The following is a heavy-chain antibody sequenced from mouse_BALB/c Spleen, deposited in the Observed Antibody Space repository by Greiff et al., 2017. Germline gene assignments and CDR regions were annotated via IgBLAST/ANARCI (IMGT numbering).Heavy chain of an antibody. CDR3: NRGGSSYLDY. CDR2: IDPENGDT. D-gene: IGHD1-1*01. CDR1: GFNIKDYY. Sequence: EVQLQQSGAELVRSGASVKLSCTASGFNIKDYYMHWVKQRPEQGLEWIGWIDPENGDTEYAPKFQGKATMTADTSSNTAYLQLSSLTSEDTAVYYCNRGGSSYLDYWGQGTTLTVSS. J-gene: IGHJ2*01. V-gene: IGHV14-4*02.